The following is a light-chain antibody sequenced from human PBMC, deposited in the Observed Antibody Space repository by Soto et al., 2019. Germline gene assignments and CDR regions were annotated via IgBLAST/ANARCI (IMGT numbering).Light chain of an antibody. CDR1: ISDFGTYDY. CDR3: STHTITNTRV. Sequence: QSVLTQPASVSGSPGQSIAISCTGTISDFGTYDYVFLYQQHPNRAPKLMIYEVRNRPSGVFNRFSGSKSVNTATLTISGLQAEDEADYYCSTHTITNTRVFGTGTKVTVL. CDR2: EVR. V-gene: IGLV2-14*03. J-gene: IGLJ1*01.